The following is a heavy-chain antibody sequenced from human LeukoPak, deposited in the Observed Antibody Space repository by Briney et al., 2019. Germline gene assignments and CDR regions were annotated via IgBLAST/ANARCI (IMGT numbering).Heavy chain of an antibody. CDR3: AKDIHLSN. CDR2: IGASGEST. Sequence: TGGSLRLSCAASGFTFSVADMTWVRQAPGKGLEWVSLIGASGESTYYADSVKGRFTISSDNSKNTLSLQMNSLRVGDTAMYFCAKDIHLSNWGLGTMVTVSS. V-gene: IGHV3-23*01. CDR1: GFTFSVAD. D-gene: IGHD3-16*02. J-gene: IGHJ3*01.